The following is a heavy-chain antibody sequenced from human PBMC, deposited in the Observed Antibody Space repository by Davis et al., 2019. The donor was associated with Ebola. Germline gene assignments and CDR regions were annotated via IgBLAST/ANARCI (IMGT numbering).Heavy chain of an antibody. CDR2: INHSGST. Sequence: SETLSLTWAVYGGSFSGYYWSWIRQPPGKGLEWIGEINHSGSTNYNPSLKSRVTISVDTSKNQFSLKLSSVTAADTAVYYCARVRGWQMGRLDYWGQGTLVTVSS. V-gene: IGHV4-34*01. CDR3: ARVRGWQMGRLDY. CDR1: GGSFSGYY. J-gene: IGHJ4*02. D-gene: IGHD6-19*01.